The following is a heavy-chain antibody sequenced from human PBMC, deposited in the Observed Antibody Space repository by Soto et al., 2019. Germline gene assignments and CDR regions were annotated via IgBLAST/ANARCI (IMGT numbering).Heavy chain of an antibody. Sequence: QVQLVQSGAEVKKPGSSVKVSCKASGGTFSSYPISWVRQAPGQGLEWMGRIIPILGIANYAQKFQGRVTITADKSTSTAYMELSSLRSEGTAVYYCARAYFNGDPNWFDLWGQGTLVTVSS. D-gene: IGHD4-17*01. CDR1: GGTFSSYP. CDR3: ARAYFNGDPNWFDL. CDR2: IIPILGIA. V-gene: IGHV1-69*02. J-gene: IGHJ5*02.